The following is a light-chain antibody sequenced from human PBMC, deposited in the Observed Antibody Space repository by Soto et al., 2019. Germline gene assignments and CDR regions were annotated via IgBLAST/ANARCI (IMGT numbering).Light chain of an antibody. CDR2: DVS. CDR1: SSDVGGYNY. V-gene: IGLV2-11*01. J-gene: IGLJ1*01. Sequence: QSALTQPRSVSGSPGQSVTISCTGTSSDVGGYNYVSWYQQHPGKAPKLMIYDVSKRPSGVPDRFSGSKSGNTASLTISGLQAEDEAAYYCCSYAGSYNYVFGNGTKLTVL. CDR3: CSYAGSYNYV.